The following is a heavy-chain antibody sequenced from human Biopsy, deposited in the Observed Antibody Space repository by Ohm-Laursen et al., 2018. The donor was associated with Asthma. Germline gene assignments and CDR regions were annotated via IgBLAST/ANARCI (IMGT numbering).Heavy chain of an antibody. CDR3: AKAIHGDPVDAFDI. J-gene: IGHJ3*02. Sequence: SLLLSCGAFGITLGSYWMHWVRQAPGKGLVWVSRINSDGSSTSYADSVKGRFTISRDNPKKSVYPQMNSLRAEDTAVYYCAKAIHGDPVDAFDIWGQGTMVTVSS. CDR2: INSDGSST. D-gene: IGHD4-17*01. V-gene: IGHV3-74*01. CDR1: GITLGSYW.